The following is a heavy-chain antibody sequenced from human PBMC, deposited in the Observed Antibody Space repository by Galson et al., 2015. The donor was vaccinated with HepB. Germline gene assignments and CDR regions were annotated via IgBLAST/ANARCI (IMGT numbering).Heavy chain of an antibody. CDR1: GFTFSSYS. D-gene: IGHD2-2*01. V-gene: IGHV3-48*01. J-gene: IGHJ4*02. Sequence: SLRLSCAASGFTFSSYSMNWVRQAPGKGLEWVSYISSSSSTIYYADSVKGRFTISRDNAKNSLYLQMNSLRAEDTAVYYYARDKKGVVPAATSDYWGQGTLVTVSS. CDR2: ISSSSSTI. CDR3: ARDKKGVVPAATSDY.